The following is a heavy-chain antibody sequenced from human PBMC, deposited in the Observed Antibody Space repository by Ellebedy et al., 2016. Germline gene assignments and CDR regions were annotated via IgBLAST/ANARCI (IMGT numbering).Heavy chain of an antibody. CDR3: ARAPDPGGFRYYYMDV. J-gene: IGHJ6*03. CDR2: INPSGGST. Sequence: ASVKVSXXASGYTFTSYYMHWVRQAPGQGLEWMGIINPSGGSTSYAQKLQGRVTMTTDTSTSTAYMELRSLRSDDTAVYYCARAPDPGGFRYYYMDVWGKGTTVTVSS. CDR1: GYTFTSYY. D-gene: IGHD3-16*01. V-gene: IGHV1-46*01.